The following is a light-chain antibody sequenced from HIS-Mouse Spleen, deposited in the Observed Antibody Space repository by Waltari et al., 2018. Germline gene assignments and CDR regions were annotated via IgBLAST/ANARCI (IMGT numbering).Light chain of an antibody. CDR2: EGS. CDR3: CSYAGSSTFV. Sequence: QSALTQPASVSGSPGQSITISCTGTSSDVGSYNLVPWYQQHPGKAPKPMIYEGSKRPSGVSNRFSGSKSGNTASLTISGLQAEDEADYYCCSYAGSSTFVFGGGTKLTVL. V-gene: IGLV2-23*01. J-gene: IGLJ2*01. CDR1: SSDVGSYNL.